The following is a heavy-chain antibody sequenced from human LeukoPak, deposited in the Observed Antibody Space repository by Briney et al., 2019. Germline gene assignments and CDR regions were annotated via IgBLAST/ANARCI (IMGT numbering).Heavy chain of an antibody. J-gene: IGHJ3*02. CDR1: GGPISSYY. D-gene: IGHD4-17*01. V-gene: IGHV4-59*01. CDR2: IYYTGST. Sequence: SETLSLTCTVSGGPISSYYWSWIRQPPGKGLEWIGYIYYTGSTHYNPSLTSRVTISVDTSKNQFSLKLTSVTAADTAVYYCARGPHWVTGDYDAFDIWGQGTMVTVSS. CDR3: ARGPHWVTGDYDAFDI.